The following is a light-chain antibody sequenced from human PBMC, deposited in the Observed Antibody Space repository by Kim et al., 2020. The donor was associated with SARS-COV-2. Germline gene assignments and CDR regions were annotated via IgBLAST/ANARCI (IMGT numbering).Light chain of an antibody. CDR1: QGISSA. CDR2: DAS. J-gene: IGKJ1*01. V-gene: IGKV1-13*02. CDR3: QQFNSYPQT. Sequence: AIQLTQSPSSLSAPVGDRVTITCRASQGISSALVWYQQKPGKAPKLLIYDASSLESGVPSRFSGSESGTDFTLTISSLQPEDFATYYCQQFNSYPQTFGQGTKVDIK.